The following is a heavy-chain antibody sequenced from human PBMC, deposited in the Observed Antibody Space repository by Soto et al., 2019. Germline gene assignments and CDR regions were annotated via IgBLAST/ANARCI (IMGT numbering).Heavy chain of an antibody. Sequence: SETLSLTCTVSGDSISGSPYFWGWFRQPPGKRLEWIGSVFYDGYTLYTPSLRSRVTISVDTSKNQFSLKLSSVTAADTAVYYCARDTTSGSYGDYWGQVTLVSVS. CDR2: VFYDGYT. CDR1: GDSISGSPYF. CDR3: ARDTTSGSYGDY. V-gene: IGHV4-39*07. D-gene: IGHD1-26*01. J-gene: IGHJ4*02.